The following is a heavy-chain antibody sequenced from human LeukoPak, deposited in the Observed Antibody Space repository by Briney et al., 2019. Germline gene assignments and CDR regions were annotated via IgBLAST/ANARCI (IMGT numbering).Heavy chain of an antibody. CDR2: IYTSGST. J-gene: IGHJ6*02. D-gene: IGHD3-3*01. CDR3: AITYYDVWSTKKFYGMDV. Sequence: SETLSLTCTVSGGSISSYYWSWIRQPAGKGLEWIGRIYTSGSTNYNPSLKSRVTMSVDTSKNQFSLKLSSVTAADTAVYYCAITYYDVWSTKKFYGMDVWGQGTTVTVSS. V-gene: IGHV4-4*07. CDR1: GGSISSYY.